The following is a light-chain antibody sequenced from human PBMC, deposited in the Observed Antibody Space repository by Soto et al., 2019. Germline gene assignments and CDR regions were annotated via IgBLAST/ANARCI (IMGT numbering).Light chain of an antibody. CDR1: QTLTTRF. CDR2: GAS. J-gene: IGKJ2*01. CDR3: QQYADLPYT. V-gene: IGKV3-20*01. Sequence: ETVLTQSPGTLSLSPGERATLSCMASQTLTTRFLAWYQQKPGQAPRLLIYGASSRATGIPDRFSGSGSGTEYTLTISRLVPEDFAVYSCQQYADLPYTFGQGTTLEIK.